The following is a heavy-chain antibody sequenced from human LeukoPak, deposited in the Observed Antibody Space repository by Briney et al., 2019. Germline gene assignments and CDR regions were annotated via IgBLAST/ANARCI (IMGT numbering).Heavy chain of an antibody. Sequence: SETLSFTCSVSSGSISSSSYYWGWIRQPPGKGLEWIGSMHYSGSTYYNPSLKSRVTISVDTSKNQFSLKLSSVTAADTAVYHRARQDIVVVVATTPFDDWGQGTLVTVSS. CDR2: MHYSGST. CDR3: ARQDIVVVVATTPFDD. CDR1: SGSISSSSYY. J-gene: IGHJ4*02. V-gene: IGHV4-39*01. D-gene: IGHD2-15*01.